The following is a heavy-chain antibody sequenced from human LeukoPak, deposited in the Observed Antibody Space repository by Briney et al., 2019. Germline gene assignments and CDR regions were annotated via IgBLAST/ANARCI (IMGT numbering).Heavy chain of an antibody. Sequence: PSETLSLTCTVSGGSISSHYWSWIRQPPGKGLEWIGYIYYSGSTNYNPSLKSRVTISVDTSKNQISLKLSSVTAADSAVYYCVRRVRYFGQNDYWGQGTLVTVSS. D-gene: IGHD3-9*01. CDR1: GGSISSHY. V-gene: IGHV4-59*08. CDR2: IYYSGST. J-gene: IGHJ4*02. CDR3: VRRVRYFGQNDY.